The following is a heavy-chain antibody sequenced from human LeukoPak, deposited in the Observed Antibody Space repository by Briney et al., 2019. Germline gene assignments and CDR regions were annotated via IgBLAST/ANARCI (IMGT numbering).Heavy chain of an antibody. J-gene: IGHJ4*02. Sequence: SETLSLTCTVSGGSISSYYWSWIRQPPGKGLEWIGYIYYRGYITYNPSLESRVTISVDTSKNQFSLKLSSVTAADTAIYYCARDSESGSYYNPFDSWGQGTLVTVSS. V-gene: IGHV4-59*01. CDR1: GGSISSYY. CDR2: IYYRGYI. CDR3: ARDSESGSYYNPFDS. D-gene: IGHD3-10*01.